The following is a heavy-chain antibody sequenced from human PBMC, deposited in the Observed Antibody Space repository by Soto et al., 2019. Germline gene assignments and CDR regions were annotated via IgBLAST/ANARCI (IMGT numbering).Heavy chain of an antibody. Sequence: QVQLVESGGGVVQPGRSLRLSCAASGFTFSSYGMHWVRQAPGKGLEWVAVISYDGSNKYYVDSVKGRFTISRDNSKNTLYLQMNSLRAEDTALYYCAKVRYCSGGSCYSVFDYWGQGTLVTVSS. CDR1: GFTFSSYG. D-gene: IGHD2-15*01. V-gene: IGHV3-30*18. CDR2: ISYDGSNK. CDR3: AKVRYCSGGSCYSVFDY. J-gene: IGHJ4*02.